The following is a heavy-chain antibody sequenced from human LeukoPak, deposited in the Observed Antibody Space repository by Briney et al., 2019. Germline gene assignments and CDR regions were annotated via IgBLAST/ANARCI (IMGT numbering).Heavy chain of an antibody. D-gene: IGHD5-18*01. Sequence: GSSVKVSCKASGGTFSSYAISWVRQAPGQGLEWMGGIIPIFGTANYAQKFQGRVTITADESTSTAYMELSSLRSEDTAVYYCARESRIQLWQPYYFDYWGQGTLVTVSS. CDR3: ARESRIQLWQPYYFDY. V-gene: IGHV1-69*01. J-gene: IGHJ4*02. CDR2: IIPIFGTA. CDR1: GGTFSSYA.